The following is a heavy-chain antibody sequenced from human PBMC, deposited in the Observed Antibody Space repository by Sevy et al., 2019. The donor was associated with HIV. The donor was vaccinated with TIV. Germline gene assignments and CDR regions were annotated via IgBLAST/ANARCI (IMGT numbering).Heavy chain of an antibody. CDR2: ISAYNGNT. CDR3: ARIRRVELNYYDSSGYPNWFDP. V-gene: IGHV1-18*01. J-gene: IGHJ5*02. D-gene: IGHD3-22*01. Sequence: ASVKVSCKASGYTFTSYGISWVRQAPGQGLEWMGWISAYNGNTNYAQKLQGRVTMTTDTSTSTAYMELRSLRSDDTAVYYCARIRRVELNYYDSSGYPNWFDPWGQGTLVTVSS. CDR1: GYTFTSYG.